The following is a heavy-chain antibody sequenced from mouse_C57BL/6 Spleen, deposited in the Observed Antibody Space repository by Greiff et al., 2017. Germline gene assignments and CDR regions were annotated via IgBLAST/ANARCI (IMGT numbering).Heavy chain of an antibody. Sequence: VKLQESGAELARPGASVKLSCKASGYTFTSYGISWVKQRTGQGLEWIGEIYPRSGNTYYNEKFKGKATLTADKSSSTAYMELRSLTSEDSAVYFCARSLSTMVTRGYFDVWGTGATVTVSS. CDR3: ARSLSTMVTRGYFDV. J-gene: IGHJ1*03. D-gene: IGHD2-2*01. CDR2: IYPRSGNT. V-gene: IGHV1-81*01. CDR1: GYTFTSYG.